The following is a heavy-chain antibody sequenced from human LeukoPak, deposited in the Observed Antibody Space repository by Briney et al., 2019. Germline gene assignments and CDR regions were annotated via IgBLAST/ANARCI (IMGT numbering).Heavy chain of an antibody. CDR3: ARAQRDSSGYYYGGDAFDI. V-gene: IGHV4-59*01. CDR2: IYYSGST. J-gene: IGHJ3*02. D-gene: IGHD3-22*01. CDR1: GGSISSYY. Sequence: TSETLSLTCTVSGGSISSYYWSWLRQPPGKGLEWIGYIYYSGSTNYNPSLKSRVTISVDTSKNQFSLKLSSVTAADTAVYYCARAQRDSSGYYYGGDAFDIWGQGTMVTVSS.